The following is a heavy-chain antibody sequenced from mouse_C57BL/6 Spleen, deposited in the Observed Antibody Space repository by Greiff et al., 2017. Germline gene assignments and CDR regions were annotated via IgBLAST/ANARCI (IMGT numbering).Heavy chain of an antibody. Sequence: EVQLQQSGAELVKPGASVKLSCTASGFNITDYYMHWVKQRTEQGLEWIGRIDPEDGETKYAPKFQGKATITADTSSHTAYLQLSSLTSEDTAVYYGASSYYDYDEGAGFADWGQGILVTVSA. V-gene: IGHV14-2*01. D-gene: IGHD2-4*01. CDR1: GFNITDYY. CDR3: ASSYYDYDEGAGFAD. CDR2: IDPEDGET. J-gene: IGHJ3*01.